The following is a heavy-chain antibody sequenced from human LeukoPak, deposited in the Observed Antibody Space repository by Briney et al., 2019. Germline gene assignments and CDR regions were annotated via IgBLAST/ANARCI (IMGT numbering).Heavy chain of an antibody. J-gene: IGHJ4*02. Sequence: PSEALSLTCTVSGGPISGYYWSWIRQPPGQGLERIGFIYYRGTSKYNPSLMSRVTMSVDTSKNQVSLKLSSVTAADTAVYYCARHYCSGGNCYYFDHWGQGTLVTVSS. CDR1: GGPISGYY. D-gene: IGHD2-15*01. V-gene: IGHV4-59*08. CDR3: ARHYCSGGNCYYFDH. CDR2: IYYRGTS.